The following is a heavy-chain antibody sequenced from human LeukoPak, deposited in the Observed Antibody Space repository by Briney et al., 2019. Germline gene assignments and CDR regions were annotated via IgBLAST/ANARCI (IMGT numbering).Heavy chain of an antibody. D-gene: IGHD6-13*01. V-gene: IGHV4-39*07. CDR3: ARARSGIAGFDP. CDR2: IYYSGST. J-gene: IGHJ5*02. Sequence: PSETLSLTCTVSRGSISSTSFHWGWIRQPPGKGLEWIGSIYYSGSTYYNPSLKSRVTISVDTSKNQFSLKLSSVTAADTAVYYCARARSGIAGFDPWGQGTLVTVSS. CDR1: RGSISSTSFH.